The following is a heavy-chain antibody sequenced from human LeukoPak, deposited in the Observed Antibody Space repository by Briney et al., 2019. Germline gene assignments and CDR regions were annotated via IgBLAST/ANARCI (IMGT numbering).Heavy chain of an antibody. V-gene: IGHV1-69*05. CDR3: ARSHSAVDWYFDL. D-gene: IGHD2-15*01. J-gene: IGHJ2*01. Sequence: SVKVSCKASRGTFSHHGITWVRRAPGQGLEWMGGVLPMFGTTKYAQKFQGRVTLSTDESTSTAYMELASLRSDDTAVYYCARSHSAVDWYFDLWGRGTLVTVSS. CDR2: VLPMFGTT. CDR1: RGTFSHHG.